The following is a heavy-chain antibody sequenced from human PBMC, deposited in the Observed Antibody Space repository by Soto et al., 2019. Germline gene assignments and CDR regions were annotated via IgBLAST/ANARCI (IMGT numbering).Heavy chain of an antibody. V-gene: IGHV1-18*01. CDR3: ARDRDLLFSGRRTNWFDP. J-gene: IGHJ5*02. CDR1: GYTFTSYG. Sequence: QVRLVQSGPEVRKPGASVKVSCMASGYTFTSYGISWVRQAPGQGIEWIGWISGYNGNTNYAQKLQGRVSMTTDKSRSTAFMELRSLRSDDTAVYYCARDRDLLFSGRRTNWFDPWGQGTLITVSS. D-gene: IGHD3-10*02. CDR2: ISGYNGNT.